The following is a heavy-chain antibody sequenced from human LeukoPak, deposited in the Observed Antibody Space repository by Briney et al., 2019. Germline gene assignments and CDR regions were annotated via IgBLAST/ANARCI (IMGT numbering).Heavy chain of an antibody. CDR1: RFTFSNYS. V-gene: IGHV3-48*01. CDR3: ARGPSGYHNT. Sequence: PGGSLRLSCAASRFTFSNYSMNWVRQAPGKGLEWVSYISSRSRTIYYADSVKGRFTISRDNSKNTLYLQMNSLRAEDTAVYYCARGPSGYHNTGGQGTLVTVSS. D-gene: IGHD5-12*01. J-gene: IGHJ4*02. CDR2: ISSRSRTI.